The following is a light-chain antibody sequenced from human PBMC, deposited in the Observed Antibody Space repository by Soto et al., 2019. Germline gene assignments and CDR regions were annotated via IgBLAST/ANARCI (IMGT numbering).Light chain of an antibody. CDR1: QTISSSY. CDR2: AAS. J-gene: IGKJ2*01. CDR3: QLYGSSPYT. V-gene: IGKV3-20*01. Sequence: EIVLTQSPGTLSLSPGERATLSCRASQTISSSYLAWYQQKPGQAPRLLIYAASTRATDIPDRFSGSGSGTDFTLTISRLEPEDFAVYYCQLYGSSPYTFGLGTKVDIK.